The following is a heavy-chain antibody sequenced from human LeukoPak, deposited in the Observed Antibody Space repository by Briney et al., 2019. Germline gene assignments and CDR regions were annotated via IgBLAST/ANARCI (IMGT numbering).Heavy chain of an antibody. J-gene: IGHJ4*02. CDR1: GGSISNSNW. D-gene: IGHD2-15*01. Sequence: PSETLSLTCVVSGGSISNSNWWTWVRQSPEKGLEWIGEIYHSGSTNYNPSLKSRVTISVDKSKNQFSLKLSSVTAADTAVYYCARDDCSGGSCYSDYWGQGTLVTVSS. CDR3: ARDDCSGGSCYSDY. CDR2: IYHSGST. V-gene: IGHV4-4*02.